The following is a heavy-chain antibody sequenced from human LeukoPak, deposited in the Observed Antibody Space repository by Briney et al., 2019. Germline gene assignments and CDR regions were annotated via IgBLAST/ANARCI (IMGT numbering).Heavy chain of an antibody. V-gene: IGHV1-69*13. CDR2: IIPIFGTA. CDR1: GYTFTTYP. Sequence: GASVNVSCKASGYTFTTYPINWVRQAPGQGLEWMGGIIPIFGTANYAQKFQGRVTITADESTSTAYMELSSLRSEDTAVYYCASPQQWLGLYYYYGMDVWGQGTTVTVSS. J-gene: IGHJ6*02. CDR3: ASPQQWLGLYYYYGMDV. D-gene: IGHD6-19*01.